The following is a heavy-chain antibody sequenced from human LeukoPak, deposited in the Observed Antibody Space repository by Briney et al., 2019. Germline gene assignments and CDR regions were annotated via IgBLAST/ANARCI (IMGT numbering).Heavy chain of an antibody. CDR2: IIPIFGTA. CDR3: ARERYYYDSSGRTYYFDY. V-gene: IGHV1-69*06. J-gene: IGHJ4*02. D-gene: IGHD3-22*01. Sequence: ASVKVSCKASGYTFTSYAITWVRQAPGQGLEWMGGIIPIFGTANYAQKFQGRVTITADKSTSTAYMELSSLRSEDTAVYYCARERYYYDSSGRTYYFDYWGQGTLVTVSS. CDR1: GYTFTSYA.